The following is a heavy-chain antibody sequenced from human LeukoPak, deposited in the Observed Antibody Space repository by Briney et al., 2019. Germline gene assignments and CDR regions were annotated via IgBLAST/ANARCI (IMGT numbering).Heavy chain of an antibody. CDR1: GFTFSTYS. Sequence: TGGSLRLSCVASGFTFSTYSMNWVRQAPGKGLEWVSYISSSTIYYADSVKGRFTISRDNAKNSLYLQMNSLRAEDTAVYYCANGYCTNGVCYPYYYYYMDVWGKGTTVTVSS. D-gene: IGHD2-8*01. J-gene: IGHJ6*03. CDR2: ISSSTI. V-gene: IGHV3-48*01. CDR3: ANGYCTNGVCYPYYYYYMDV.